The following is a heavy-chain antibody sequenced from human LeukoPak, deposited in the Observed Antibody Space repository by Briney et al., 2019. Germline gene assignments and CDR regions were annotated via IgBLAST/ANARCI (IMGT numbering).Heavy chain of an antibody. D-gene: IGHD3-3*01. J-gene: IGHJ4*02. V-gene: IGHV3-11*04. CDR3: ARGSGTNFWSGYYTGFDY. Sequence: PGGSLRLSCAASGFTFSDYYMSWIRQAPGKGLEWVSYISSSGNTIYYADSVKGRFTISRDNAKNSLYLQMNSLRAEDTAVYYCARGSGTNFWSGYYTGFDYWGQGTLVTVSS. CDR1: GFTFSDYY. CDR2: ISSSGNTI.